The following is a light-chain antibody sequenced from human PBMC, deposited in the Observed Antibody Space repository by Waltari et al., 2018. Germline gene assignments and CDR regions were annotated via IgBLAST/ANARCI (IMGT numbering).Light chain of an antibody. Sequence: EIMLTQSPGTLSLSPGERATLSCRASQSIGIYLAWYQHRPGQAPRLLIYGASNRATGIPDRFSGSGSGTDFSLTISRLDPEDFAVYYCQHYVRLPVTFGHGTKVEIK. J-gene: IGKJ1*01. CDR1: QSIGIY. CDR3: QHYVRLPVT. CDR2: GAS. V-gene: IGKV3-20*01.